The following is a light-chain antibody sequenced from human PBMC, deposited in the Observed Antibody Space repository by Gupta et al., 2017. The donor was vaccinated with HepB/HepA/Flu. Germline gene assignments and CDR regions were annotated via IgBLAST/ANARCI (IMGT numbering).Light chain of an antibody. V-gene: IGLV2-11*01. J-gene: IGLJ3*02. CDR3: CSYAGAYWV. Sequence: QPALTQPRAVSASPGQSVPIPCTGNSRDIGGNKFVSWYQQHPRKAPKMMIYDVNKRPSGVPDRFSGSKSGNTASLTISGLQAEDEADYYCCSYAGAYWVFGGGTKLTVL. CDR2: DVN. CDR1: SRDIGGNKF.